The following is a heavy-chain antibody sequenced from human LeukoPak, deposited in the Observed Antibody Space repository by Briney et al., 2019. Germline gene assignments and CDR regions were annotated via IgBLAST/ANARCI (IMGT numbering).Heavy chain of an antibody. V-gene: IGHV4-61*08. CDR2: IYYTGST. CDR3: ARGTVVVPDAVGDDAFDI. CDR1: GDSVSSGAYY. D-gene: IGHD2-2*01. Sequence: PSETLSLTCTVSGDSVSSGAYYWSWIRQPPGKGLEWIGYIYYTGSTNYNPSLKSRVTTSVDTSKNQFSLKLDSVTAADTAIYYCARGTVVVPDAVGDDAFDIWGQGTMVTVSS. J-gene: IGHJ3*02.